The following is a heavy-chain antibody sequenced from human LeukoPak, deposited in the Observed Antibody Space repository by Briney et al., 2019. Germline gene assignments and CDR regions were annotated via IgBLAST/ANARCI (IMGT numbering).Heavy chain of an antibody. CDR1: GYSVSSGYY. D-gene: IGHD2-2*01. Sequence: PSETLSLTCAVSGYSVSSGYYWGWIRQPPGKGLEWIGSIYHSGSTYYNPSLKSRVTISLDTSKNQFSLNLRSVTAADTAVYYCVRVYCNSISCYFSNWFDPWGQGTLVTVSS. J-gene: IGHJ5*02. CDR3: VRVYCNSISCYFSNWFDP. V-gene: IGHV4-38-2*01. CDR2: IYHSGST.